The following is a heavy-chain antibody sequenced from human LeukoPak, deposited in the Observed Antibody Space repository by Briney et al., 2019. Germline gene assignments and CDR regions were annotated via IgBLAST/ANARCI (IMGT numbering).Heavy chain of an antibody. D-gene: IGHD6-19*01. CDR3: ARDRARIAVAAEDAFDI. Sequence: PSETLSLTCAVYGGSFSGYYWSWIRQPPGKGLEWIGEINHSGSTNYNPSLKSRVTISVDTSKNQFSLKLSSVTAADTAVYYCARDRARIAVAAEDAFDIWGQGTMVTVSS. CDR2: INHSGST. V-gene: IGHV4-34*01. J-gene: IGHJ3*02. CDR1: GGSFSGYY.